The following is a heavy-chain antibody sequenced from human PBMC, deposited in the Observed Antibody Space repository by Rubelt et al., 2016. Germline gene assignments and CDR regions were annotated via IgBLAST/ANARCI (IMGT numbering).Heavy chain of an antibody. J-gene: IGHJ6*02. V-gene: IGHV1-3*01. CDR2: INAGNGNT. D-gene: IGHD2-21*01. Sequence: MHWVRQAPGQRLEWMGWINAGNGNTKYSQKFQGRVTITRDTSASTAYMELSSLRSEDTAVYYCARERFLVVRDYYGMDVWGQGTTVTVSS. CDR3: ARERFLVVRDYYGMDV.